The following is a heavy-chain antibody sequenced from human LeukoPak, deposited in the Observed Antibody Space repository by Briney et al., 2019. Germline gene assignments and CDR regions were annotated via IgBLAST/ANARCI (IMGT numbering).Heavy chain of an antibody. Sequence: GGSLRLSCLASGLTFSSYAMDWVRQAPGQGLQWVSAVGTSADTYYADSVKGRFTISRDNAKNSLYLQMNSLRAEDTAVYYCARAKRNGFDIWGQGTMVTVSS. CDR2: VGTSADT. CDR3: ARAKRNGFDI. V-gene: IGHV3-69-1*01. CDR1: GLTFSSYA. J-gene: IGHJ3*02.